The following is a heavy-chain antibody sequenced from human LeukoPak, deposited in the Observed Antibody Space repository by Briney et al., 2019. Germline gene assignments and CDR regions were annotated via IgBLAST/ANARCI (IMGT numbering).Heavy chain of an antibody. CDR3: ARGTLLHYYDSSGYENYYGMDV. Sequence: ASVKVSCKASGYTFTSYAMHWVRQAPGQRLEWMGWINAGNGNTKYSQKFQGRVTITRDTSASTAYMELSSLRSEDTAVYYCARGTLLHYYDSSGYENYYGMDVWGQGTTVTVSS. CDR1: GYTFTSYA. CDR2: INAGNGNT. D-gene: IGHD3-22*01. V-gene: IGHV1-3*01. J-gene: IGHJ6*02.